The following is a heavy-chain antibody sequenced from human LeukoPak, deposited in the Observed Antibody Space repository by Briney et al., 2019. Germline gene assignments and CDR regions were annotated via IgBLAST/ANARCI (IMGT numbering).Heavy chain of an antibody. J-gene: IGHJ4*02. V-gene: IGHV7-4-1*02. CDR2: ISTNTGNP. D-gene: IGHD6-13*01. CDR3: ARKIAAAGV. CDR1: GYTFTDYA. Sequence: GASVKVSCKASGYTFTDYAINWVRQAPGQGLEWMGWISTNTGNPTYAQGFTGRFVFSLDTSVSTAYLQISSLKAEDTGVYYCARKIAAAGVWGQGTLVTVSS.